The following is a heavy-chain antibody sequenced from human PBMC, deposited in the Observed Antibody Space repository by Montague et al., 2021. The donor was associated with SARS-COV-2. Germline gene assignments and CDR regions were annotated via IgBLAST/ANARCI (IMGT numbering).Heavy chain of an antibody. CDR3: ARDGDEGYFFEY. D-gene: IGHD2/OR15-2a*01. J-gene: IGHJ4*02. CDR2: INYSGST. V-gene: IGHV4-39*07. CDR1: GVSISSGSYY. Sequence: SETLSLTCTVSGVSISSGSYYWNWVRQHPGKGLEWIGTINYSGSTYYNPSLQSRVSISVDTSKNEFSLKMTSVTAADTAVYYCARDGDEGYFFEYWGRGLLVTVSS.